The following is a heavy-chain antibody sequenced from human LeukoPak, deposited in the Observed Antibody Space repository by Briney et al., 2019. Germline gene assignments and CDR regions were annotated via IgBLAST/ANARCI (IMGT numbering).Heavy chain of an antibody. CDR1: GFTFSTYL. D-gene: IGHD4-23*01. CDR3: ARGRPHGNDY. Sequence: GGSLRLSCAVSGFTFSTYLMSWVRQAPGKGLVWVSRIASDGSSTTYADSVKGRFSISRDNAKNTLYLQMDSLRVEDTAVYYCARGRPHGNDYWGQGTLVTVSS. V-gene: IGHV3-74*01. CDR2: IASDGSST. J-gene: IGHJ4*02.